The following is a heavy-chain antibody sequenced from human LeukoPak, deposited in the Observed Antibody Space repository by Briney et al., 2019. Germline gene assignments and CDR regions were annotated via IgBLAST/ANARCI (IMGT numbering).Heavy chain of an antibody. CDR3: ERGIRYFDWLGDAFDI. CDR2: ISYDGSNK. CDR1: GFTFSSYA. J-gene: IGHJ3*02. V-gene: IGHV3-30*04. Sequence: GGSLRLSCAASGFTFSSYAMHWVRQAPGKGLEWVAVISYDGSNKYYADSVKGRFTISRDNSKNTLYLQMNSLRAEDAAVYYCERGIRYFDWLGDAFDIWGQGTMVTVSS. D-gene: IGHD3-9*01.